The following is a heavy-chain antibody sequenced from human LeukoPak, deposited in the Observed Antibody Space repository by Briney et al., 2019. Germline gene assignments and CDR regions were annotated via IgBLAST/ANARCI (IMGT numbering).Heavy chain of an antibody. V-gene: IGHV3-48*03. Sequence: GGSLRLSCAASGFTFSSYEMNWVRQALGKGLEWVSYISSSGSTIYYADSVKGRFTISRDNAKNSLYLQMNSLRAEDTAVYYCATGDYGAFDIWGQGTMVTVSS. D-gene: IGHD4-17*01. CDR3: ATGDYGAFDI. CDR2: ISSSGSTI. J-gene: IGHJ3*02. CDR1: GFTFSSYE.